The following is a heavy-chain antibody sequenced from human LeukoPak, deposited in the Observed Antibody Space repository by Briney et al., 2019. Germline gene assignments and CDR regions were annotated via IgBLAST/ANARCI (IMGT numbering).Heavy chain of an antibody. J-gene: IGHJ3*02. D-gene: IGHD3-22*01. CDR3: AREGSMIVVVHYPDAFDI. CDR2: MNPNSGNT. CDR1: GYTFTSYD. V-gene: IGHV1-8*02. Sequence: GASVKVSCKASGYTFTSYDINWVRQATGQGLEWMGWMNPNSGNTGYAQKFQGRVTMTRDTSISTAYMELSRLRSDDTAVYYCAREGSMIVVVHYPDAFDIWGQGTMVTVSS.